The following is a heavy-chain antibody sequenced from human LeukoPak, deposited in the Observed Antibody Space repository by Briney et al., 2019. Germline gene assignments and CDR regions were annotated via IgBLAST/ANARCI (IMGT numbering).Heavy chain of an antibody. V-gene: IGHV4-39*07. D-gene: IGHD2-15*01. Sequence: SETLSLTCTVSGGSISSSSYYWGWIRQPPGKGLEWIGSIYYSGSTYYNPSLKSRVTISVDTSKNQFSLKLSSVTAADTAVYHCARAPGGDCSGGTCNNWFDPWSQGTLVTVSS. J-gene: IGHJ5*02. CDR1: GGSISSSSYY. CDR3: ARAPGGDCSGGTCNNWFDP. CDR2: IYYSGST.